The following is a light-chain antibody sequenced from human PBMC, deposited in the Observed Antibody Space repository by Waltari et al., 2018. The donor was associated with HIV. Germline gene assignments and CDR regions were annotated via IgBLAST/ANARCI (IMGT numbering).Light chain of an antibody. Sequence: QSALTQPASVSGSLCQSIPISCVRTRRYIVNYTSASWYQYPPHNAPRLVIYAANTRPSGVPFRFSGSKSGNTASLTISGLQAEDEADYYCTSYISSSTLLFGGGTKVTVL. CDR2: AAN. V-gene: IGLV2-14*01. CDR1: RRYIVNYTS. CDR3: TSYISSSTLL. J-gene: IGLJ3*02.